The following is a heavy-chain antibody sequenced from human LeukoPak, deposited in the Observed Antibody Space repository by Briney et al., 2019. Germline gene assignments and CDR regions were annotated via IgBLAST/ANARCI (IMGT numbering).Heavy chain of an antibody. V-gene: IGHV4-59*08. D-gene: IGHD2-15*01. CDR3: ARRTYCSGGRCYGENWFDP. CDR1: GGTISSYY. J-gene: IGHJ5*02. CDR2: IYYTGNA. Sequence: PSETLSLTCTVSGGTISSYYWNWIRQSPGKGLEWIAYIYYTGNANYNPSLKSRVTISVDTSKNQISLILSSVTAADTAVYYCARRTYCSGGRCYGENWFDPWGQGTLVTVSS.